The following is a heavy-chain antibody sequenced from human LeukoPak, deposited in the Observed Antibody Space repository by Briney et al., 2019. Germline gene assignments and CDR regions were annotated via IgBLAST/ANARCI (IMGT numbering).Heavy chain of an antibody. CDR2: IYYSGST. CDR1: GASISRYY. Sequence: SETLSLTCSVSGASISRYYWSWIRQPPGKGLEWIGCIYYSGSTYYNPSLKSRVTISVDMSKSQFSLRLTSVTAADTAVYYCARKNDFDIWGQGTLVTVSS. J-gene: IGHJ3*02. V-gene: IGHV4-59*01. CDR3: ARKNDFDI. D-gene: IGHD2/OR15-2a*01.